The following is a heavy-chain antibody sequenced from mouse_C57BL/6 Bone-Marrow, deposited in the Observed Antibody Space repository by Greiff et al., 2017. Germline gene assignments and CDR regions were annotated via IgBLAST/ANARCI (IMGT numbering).Heavy chain of an antibody. J-gene: IGHJ2*01. CDR2: IHPNSGST. CDR3: ASNWLYYFDY. V-gene: IGHV1-64*01. Sequence: QVQLKQPGAELVKPGASVKLSCKASGYTFTSYWMHWVKQRPGQGLEWIGMIHPNSGSTNYNEKFKSKATLTVDKSSSTAYMQLSSLTSEDSAVYYCASNWLYYFDYWGQGTTLTVSS. D-gene: IGHD4-1*01. CDR1: GYTFTSYW.